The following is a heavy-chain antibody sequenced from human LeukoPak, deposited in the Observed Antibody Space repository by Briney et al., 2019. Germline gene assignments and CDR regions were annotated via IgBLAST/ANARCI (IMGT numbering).Heavy chain of an antibody. CDR2: ISAYNGNT. D-gene: IGHD3-22*01. Sequence: ASVKVSCKASGYTFTSYGISWVRQAPGQGLEWMGWISAYNGNTNYAQKLQGRVTMTTDTSTSTAYMELRSLRSDDTAVYYCARDITHYYDSSGYYHDYWGQGTLVTVSS. CDR3: ARDITHYYDSSGYYHDY. J-gene: IGHJ4*02. V-gene: IGHV1-18*01. CDR1: GYTFTSYG.